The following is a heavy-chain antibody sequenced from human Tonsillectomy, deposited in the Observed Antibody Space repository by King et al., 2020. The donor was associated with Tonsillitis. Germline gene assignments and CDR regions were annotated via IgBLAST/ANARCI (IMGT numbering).Heavy chain of an antibody. CDR1: GGSISSYS. J-gene: IGHJ6*03. D-gene: IGHD1-26*01. CDR3: AKSNRGSYYYYYYMDV. CDR2: IYYIGST. Sequence: QLQESGPGLVKPSETLSLTCSVSGGSISSYSWSWIRQPPGKGLEWIGYIYYIGSTNYNPSLKSRRTISVDTSTKQFSLKLSSVTAADTAVYYCAKSNRGSYYYYYYMDVWGKGTAVTVSS. V-gene: IGHV4-59*01.